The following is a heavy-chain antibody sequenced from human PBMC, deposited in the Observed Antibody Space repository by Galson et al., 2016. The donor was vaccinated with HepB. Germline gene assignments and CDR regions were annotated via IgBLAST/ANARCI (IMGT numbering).Heavy chain of an antibody. J-gene: IGHJ4*02. CDR2: IYWDDDK. D-gene: IGHD6-13*01. V-gene: IGHV2-5*02. CDR3: ARRAEETRSIAAPGYFDY. Sequence: PALVKPPQTLTLTCTFSGFSLSTSGVGVGWIRQPPGKALEWLALIYWDDDKHYSPSLKSRLTITKDTSKNQVVLTMTNMDPVDTATYYCARRAEETRSIAAPGYFDYWGQGTLVTVSS. CDR1: GFSLSTSGVG.